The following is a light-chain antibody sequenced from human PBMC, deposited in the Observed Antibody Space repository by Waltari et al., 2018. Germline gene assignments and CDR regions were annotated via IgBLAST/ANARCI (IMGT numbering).Light chain of an antibody. CDR2: AAS. J-gene: IGKJ4*01. Sequence: DIQMTQSPTSVSASVGDRVTITGRASQDILSWLAWYQQKPGKAPKLLISAASGLESGVPARFSGRGSGTEFTLTISSLQPEDFATYYCQQADRLPLTFGGGTKVEIK. CDR1: QDILSW. V-gene: IGKV1-12*01. CDR3: QQADRLPLT.